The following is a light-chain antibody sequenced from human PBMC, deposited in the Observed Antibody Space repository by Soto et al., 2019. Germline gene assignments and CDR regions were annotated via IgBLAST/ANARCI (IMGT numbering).Light chain of an antibody. Sequence: IMMTQSPGTLSLSPGERATLSCRASQSVTTRLAWYQHKPGQAPTLLMSGASNRASGVPVRFSGSGSGTDFTLTITRLEPEDFALYYCQQYGGSPITFGLGTRLEI. CDR3: QQYGGSPIT. CDR2: GAS. J-gene: IGKJ5*01. CDR1: QSVTTR. V-gene: IGKV3-20*01.